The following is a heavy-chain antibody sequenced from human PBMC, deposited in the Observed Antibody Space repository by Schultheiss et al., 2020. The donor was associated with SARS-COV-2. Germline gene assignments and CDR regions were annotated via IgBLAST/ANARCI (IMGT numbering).Heavy chain of an antibody. CDR3: ARTASDVDTAMVYYYYYYMDV. Sequence: LRLSCAVYGGSFSGYYWSWIRQPPGKGLEWIGEINHSGSTYDNPSLKSRVTISVDKSKNQFSLKRSSVTAADTAVYSWARTASDVDTAMVYYYYYYMDVWGKGTTVTGS. D-gene: IGHD5-18*01. CDR2: INHSGST. CDR1: GGSFSGYY. J-gene: IGHJ6*03. V-gene: IGHV4-34*09.